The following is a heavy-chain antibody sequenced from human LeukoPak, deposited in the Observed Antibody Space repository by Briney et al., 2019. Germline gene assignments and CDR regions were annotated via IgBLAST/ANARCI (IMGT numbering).Heavy chain of an antibody. V-gene: IGHV3-20*04. Sequence: PGGSLRLSCAASGFTFSSYSMNWVRQAPGKGLEWVSGINWNGGSTGYADSVKGRFTISRDNAKNSLYLQMNSLRAEDTALYYCARVGEYYYDSSGYYPGYWGQGTLVTVSS. J-gene: IGHJ4*02. CDR3: ARVGEYYYDSSGYYPGY. D-gene: IGHD3-22*01. CDR1: GFTFSSYS. CDR2: INWNGGST.